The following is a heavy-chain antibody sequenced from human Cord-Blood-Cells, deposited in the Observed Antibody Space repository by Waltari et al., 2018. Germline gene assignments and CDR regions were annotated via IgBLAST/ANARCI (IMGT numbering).Heavy chain of an antibody. Sequence: QVQLQQWGAGLLKPSETLSLTCAVYGGSFSGYYWSWIRQPPGKGLEWIGEINHSGSTNYTPSLKSRVTISVDTSKNQFSLKLSSVTAADTAVYYCARGKDYDILTGYFDWGQGTLVTVSS. CDR1: GGSFSGYY. CDR2: INHSGST. V-gene: IGHV4-34*01. D-gene: IGHD3-9*01. J-gene: IGHJ4*02. CDR3: ARGKDYDILTGYFD.